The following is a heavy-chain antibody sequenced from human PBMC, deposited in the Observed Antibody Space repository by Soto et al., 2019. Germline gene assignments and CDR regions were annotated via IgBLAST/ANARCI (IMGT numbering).Heavy chain of an antibody. D-gene: IGHD1-26*01. CDR3: AREVGATTAFDI. CDR1: GGTFSSYA. J-gene: IGHJ3*02. Sequence: ASVKVSCKASGGTFSSYAISWVRQAPGQGLEWMGGIIPIFGTANYAQKFQGRVTITADESTSTDYMELSRLRSEDTAVYYCAREVGATTAFDIWGQGTMVPVSS. V-gene: IGHV1-69*13. CDR2: IIPIFGTA.